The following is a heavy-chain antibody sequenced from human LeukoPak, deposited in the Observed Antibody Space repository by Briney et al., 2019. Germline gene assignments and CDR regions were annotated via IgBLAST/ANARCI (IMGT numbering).Heavy chain of an antibody. CDR3: ASGTAAARPFLNWFDP. Sequence: GGSLRLSCAASGFTFSSYWMSWVRQAPGKGLEWVANIKQGGSEKYYVDSVKGRFTISRDNAKNSLYLQMNNLRAEDTAVYYCASGTAAARPFLNWFDPWGQGTLVTVSS. D-gene: IGHD2-2*01. CDR1: GFTFSSYW. CDR2: IKQGGSEK. J-gene: IGHJ5*02. V-gene: IGHV3-7*01.